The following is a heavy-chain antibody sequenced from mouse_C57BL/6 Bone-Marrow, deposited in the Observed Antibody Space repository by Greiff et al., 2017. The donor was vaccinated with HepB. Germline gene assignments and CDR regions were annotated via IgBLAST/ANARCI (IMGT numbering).Heavy chain of an antibody. CDR1: GYTFTSYW. V-gene: IGHV1-61*01. J-gene: IGHJ2*01. CDR2: IYPSDSET. Sequence: QVQLQQPGAELVRPGSSVKLSCKASGYTFTSYWMDWVKQRPGQGLEWIGNIYPSDSETHYNQKFKDKATLTVDKSSSTAYMQLSSLTSEDSAVYYCAREGTGTSFDYWGQGTTLTVSS. D-gene: IGHD4-1*01. CDR3: AREGTGTSFDY.